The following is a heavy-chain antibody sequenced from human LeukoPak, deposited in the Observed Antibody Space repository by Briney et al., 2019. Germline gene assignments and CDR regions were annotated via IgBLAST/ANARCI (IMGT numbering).Heavy chain of an antibody. CDR3: AKRPRDSSGYYLGAFDI. CDR1: GFTFSSYA. J-gene: IGHJ3*02. D-gene: IGHD3-22*01. V-gene: IGHV3-23*01. CDR2: IYASGSAT. Sequence: GGSLRLSCAASGFTFSSYAMTWVRQAPGKGLEWVSGIYASGSATHYADTVKGRFTISRDNSKNTLYLQMNTLRAEDTAVYYCAKRPRDSSGYYLGAFDIWGQGIMVTVSS.